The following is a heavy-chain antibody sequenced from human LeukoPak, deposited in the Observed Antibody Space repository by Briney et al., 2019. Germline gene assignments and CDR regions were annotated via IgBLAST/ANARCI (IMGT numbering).Heavy chain of an antibody. CDR2: INHSGST. J-gene: IGHJ6*02. CDR3: ARAPYDYVWGSYRSSGYYYYGIDV. CDR1: GGSFSGYY. D-gene: IGHD3-16*02. V-gene: IGHV4-34*01. Sequence: PSETLSLTCAVYGGSFSGYYWSWIRQPPGKGLEWIGEINHSGSTNYNPSLKSRVTISVDTSKNQFSLKLSSVTAADTAVYYCARAPYDYVWGSYRSSGYYYYGIDVWGQGTTVTVSS.